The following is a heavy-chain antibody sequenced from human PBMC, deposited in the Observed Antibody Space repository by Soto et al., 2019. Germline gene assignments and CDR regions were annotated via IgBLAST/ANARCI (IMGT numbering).Heavy chain of an antibody. D-gene: IGHD6-13*01. CDR2: IYYSGST. V-gene: IGHV4-31*03. CDR1: CGSISSGGYY. CDR3: ARDDTPGYSSSWYPHYYYGMDV. J-gene: IGHJ6*02. Sequence: SETLSLTCTVSCGSISSGGYYWSWIRQHPGKGLEWIGYIYYSGSTYYNPSLKSRVTISVDTSKNQFSLKLSSVTAADTAVYYCARDDTPGYSSSWYPHYYYGMDVWGQGTTVTVSS.